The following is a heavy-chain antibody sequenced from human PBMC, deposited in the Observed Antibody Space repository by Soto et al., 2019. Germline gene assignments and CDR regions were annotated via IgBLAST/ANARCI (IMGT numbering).Heavy chain of an antibody. CDR1: GGSVSSGSYY. J-gene: IGHJ4*02. CDR3: ASYAQGYCSGGSCYGRNYFDY. CDR2: IYYSGST. V-gene: IGHV4-61*01. D-gene: IGHD2-15*01. Sequence: QVQLQESGPGLVKPSETLSLTCTVSGGSVSSGSYYWSWIRQPPGKGLEWIGYIYYSGSTNYNPSLKSRFTISVDTSKHQFSLKLRSVTAADTAVYYCASYAQGYCSGGSCYGRNYFDYWGQGTLVTVSS.